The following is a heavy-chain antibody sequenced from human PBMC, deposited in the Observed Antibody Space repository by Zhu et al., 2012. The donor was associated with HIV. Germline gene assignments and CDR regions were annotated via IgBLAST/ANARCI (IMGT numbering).Heavy chain of an antibody. CDR2: IYYGGST. Sequence: QVQLQESGPGLVKPSQTLSLTCTVSGGSISSGDYYWSWIRQPPGKGLEWIGYIYYGGSTYYNPSLKSRVTISVDTSKNQFSLKLSSVTAADTAVYYCARSRGGYYYDSSGYYPGAFDIWGQGTMVTVSS. J-gene: IGHJ3*02. V-gene: IGHV4-30-4*08. CDR1: GGSISSGDYY. CDR3: ARSRGGYYYDSSGYYPGAFDI. D-gene: IGHD3-22*01.